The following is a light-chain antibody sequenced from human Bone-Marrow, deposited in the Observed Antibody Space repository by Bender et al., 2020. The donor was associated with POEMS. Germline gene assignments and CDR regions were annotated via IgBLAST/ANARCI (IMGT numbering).Light chain of an antibody. J-gene: IGLJ3*02. CDR3: CSYAAGRTFVV. V-gene: IGLV2-14*03. Sequence: QSALTQPASVSGSPGQTITISCSGSGNDIGGYPFVSWYQQHPGKAPKLMIYDVIYRPSGVSDRFSGSKSGNTASLTISGLQADDEADYYCCSYAAGRTFVVFGGGTKLTVL. CDR1: GNDIGGYPF. CDR2: DVI.